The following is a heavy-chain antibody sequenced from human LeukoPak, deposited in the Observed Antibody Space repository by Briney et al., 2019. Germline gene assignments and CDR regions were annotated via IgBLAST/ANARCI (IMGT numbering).Heavy chain of an antibody. D-gene: IGHD3-3*01. CDR1: GYIFTSFY. CDR3: ARDRGNPYYDFWSGYYGGDDAFDI. J-gene: IGHJ3*02. V-gene: IGHV1-46*01. CDR2: INPSGGST. Sequence: ASVKVSCKASGYIFTSFYMHWVRQAPGQGLEWMGIINPSGGSTSYAQKFQGRVTMTRDTSTSTVYMELSSLRSEDTAVYYCARDRGNPYYDFWSGYYGGDDAFDIWGQGTMVTVSS.